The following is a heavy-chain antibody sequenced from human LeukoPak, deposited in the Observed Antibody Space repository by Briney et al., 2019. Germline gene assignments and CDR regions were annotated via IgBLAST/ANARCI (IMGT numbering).Heavy chain of an antibody. CDR1: GFTFDDYA. CDR3: AKDPGGYGDTFIDY. CDR2: ISYDGSNK. D-gene: IGHD4-17*01. J-gene: IGHJ4*02. V-gene: IGHV3-30*18. Sequence: PGGSLRLSCAASGFTFDDYAMHWVRQAPGKGLEWVAVISYDGSNKYYADSVKGRFTISRDNSKNTLYLQMNSLRAEDTAVYYCAKDPGGYGDTFIDYWGQGTLVTVSS.